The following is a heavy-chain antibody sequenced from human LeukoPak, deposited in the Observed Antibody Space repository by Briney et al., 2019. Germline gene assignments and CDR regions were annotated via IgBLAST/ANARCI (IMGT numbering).Heavy chain of an antibody. D-gene: IGHD6-13*01. Sequence: GGSLRLSCAASGFTFSSYGMHWVRQAPGKGLEWVAVISYDGSNKYYADSVKGRFTISRDNSKNTLYLQMNSLRAEDTAVYYCEKDPAGKKIARRPLDYWGQGTLVTVSS. CDR2: ISYDGSNK. CDR3: EKDPAGKKIARRPLDY. V-gene: IGHV3-30*18. J-gene: IGHJ4*02. CDR1: GFTFSSYG.